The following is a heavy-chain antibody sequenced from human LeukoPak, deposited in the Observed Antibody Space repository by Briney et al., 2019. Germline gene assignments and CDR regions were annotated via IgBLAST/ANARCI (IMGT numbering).Heavy chain of an antibody. D-gene: IGHD2/OR15-2a*01. Sequence: GGSLRLSCAASGFTFSSYAMNWVRQAPGKGLEWVSTISVGGGSTHYADSVKGRFTISRDNSKDTLYLQMNSLRAEDTAVYHCARDFTNIRGGGYFDNWGQGTLVTVSS. V-gene: IGHV3-23*01. CDR2: ISVGGGST. J-gene: IGHJ4*02. CDR1: GFTFSSYA. CDR3: ARDFTNIRGGGYFDN.